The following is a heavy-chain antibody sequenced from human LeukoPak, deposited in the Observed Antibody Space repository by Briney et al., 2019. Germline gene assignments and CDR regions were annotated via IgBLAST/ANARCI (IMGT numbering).Heavy chain of an antibody. J-gene: IGHJ3*02. Sequence: GGSLRLSCAASGFTFRIYAMNWVRQAPGMGLEWVSYISTGSNTLYYAQSVKGRFTISRDDAKNSVYLQMDSLRADDTAVYYCARGTCIANTCYGNAFDMWGQGTMVTVSS. D-gene: IGHD3-16*01. CDR3: ARGTCIANTCYGNAFDM. CDR2: ISTGSNTL. V-gene: IGHV3-48*01. CDR1: GFTFRIYA.